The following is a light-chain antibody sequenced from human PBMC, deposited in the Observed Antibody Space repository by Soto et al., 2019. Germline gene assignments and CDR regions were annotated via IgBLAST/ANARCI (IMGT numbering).Light chain of an antibody. V-gene: IGLV1-51*02. J-gene: IGLJ3*02. CDR2: ENN. CDR1: SSNIGKNY. CDR3: GTWDNSLRAGV. Sequence: QSVLTQPPSVSAAPGQKVTISCSGGSSNIGKNYVSWYQQLPGTAPKLLIYENNKRPSGIPDRFSGSKSGTSGTLGITGLQTGDEADYYCGTWDNSLRAGVFGGGTKLTVL.